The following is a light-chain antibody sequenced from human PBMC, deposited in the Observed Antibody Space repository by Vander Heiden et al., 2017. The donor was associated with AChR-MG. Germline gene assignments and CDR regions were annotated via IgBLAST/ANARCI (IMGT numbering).Light chain of an antibody. CDR3: QSADSSGTTWV. CDR1: ELPKQY. V-gene: IGLV3-25*03. CDR2: KDS. Sequence: SYELTQPPSVSVSPGKTARITCSGDELPKQYAYWYQQKPGQAPVLVIYKDSERPSGIPERFSGSSSGTTVTLTISGVQAEDEADYYCQSADSSGTTWVFGGGTKLTVL. J-gene: IGLJ3*02.